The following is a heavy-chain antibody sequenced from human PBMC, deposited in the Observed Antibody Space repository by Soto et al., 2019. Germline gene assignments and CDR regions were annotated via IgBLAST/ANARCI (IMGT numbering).Heavy chain of an antibody. CDR3: AISQDRGGRTTFIY. Sequence: GGSLRLSCAVSGFTFDDNAMHWVRQAPEKGLEWVSGINWKSDIGYADSAKGRFTISRDNAENSLYLQMNSLRAEDTALYYCAISQDRGGRTTFIYWGQGTQVTVSS. V-gene: IGHV3-9*01. CDR1: GFTFDDNA. CDR2: INWKSDI. J-gene: IGHJ4*02. D-gene: IGHD3-16*01.